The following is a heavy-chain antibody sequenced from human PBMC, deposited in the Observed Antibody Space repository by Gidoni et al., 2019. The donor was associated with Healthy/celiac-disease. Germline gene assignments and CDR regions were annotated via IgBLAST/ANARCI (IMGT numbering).Heavy chain of an antibody. V-gene: IGHV4-34*01. J-gene: IGHJ6*02. Sequence: QVQLQQWGAGMLKPAETLSLTCAVDGGSYSGDYWSGIRPPPGKGLEWIGEINHRGSTTYNPSLKSRVTISVDTSKNQFSLPLSSVTAADPAVYYCARNTYYDYVWGSYRYIRPSYGMDVWGQGTTVTVSS. D-gene: IGHD3-16*02. CDR3: ARNTYYDYVWGSYRYIRPSYGMDV. CDR1: GGSYSGDY. CDR2: INHRGST.